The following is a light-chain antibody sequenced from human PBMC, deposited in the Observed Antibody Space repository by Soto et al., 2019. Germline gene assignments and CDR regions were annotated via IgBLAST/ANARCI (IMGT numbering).Light chain of an antibody. CDR1: QSVSTF. CDR3: QQRTNWYT. Sequence: DIVLTQSPATLSLSPGERATLSCKASQSVSTFLAWYQHKPGQAPRLLIYDASRRAAGIPARFSGSGSGTDFAPTISSLQPEYFAVYFCQQRTNWYTFGQGTELEIK. J-gene: IGKJ2*01. CDR2: DAS. V-gene: IGKV3-11*01.